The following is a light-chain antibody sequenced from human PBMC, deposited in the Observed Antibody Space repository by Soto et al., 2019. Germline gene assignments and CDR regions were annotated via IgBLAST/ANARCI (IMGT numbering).Light chain of an antibody. J-gene: IGLJ3*02. CDR1: SSNIGTNY. CDR2: DND. V-gene: IGLV1-51*01. Sequence: QSVLTQPPSVSAAPGQKVTISCSGSSSNIGTNYVSWYQHLPGTAPKLLIYDNDKRPSGIPDRFSGSKSGTSATLGITGLQTGDEADYYCATWQSSRNGGWVFGGGTKLTVL. CDR3: ATWQSSRNGGWV.